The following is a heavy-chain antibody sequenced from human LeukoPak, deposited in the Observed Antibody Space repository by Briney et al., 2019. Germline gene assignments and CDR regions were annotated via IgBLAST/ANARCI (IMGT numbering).Heavy chain of an antibody. CDR3: ARDYRRPIQGEGLIY. Sequence: GGSLRLSCAASGFTVSSNYMNWVRQAPGKGLEWVSVIYSGGSTFYADSVQGRFTISRDNSNNTLYLQMNSLRAEDTAVYYCARDYRRPIQGEGLIYWGQGTLVTVSS. CDR1: GFTVSSNY. D-gene: IGHD4-11*01. V-gene: IGHV3-53*01. CDR2: IYSGGST. J-gene: IGHJ4*02.